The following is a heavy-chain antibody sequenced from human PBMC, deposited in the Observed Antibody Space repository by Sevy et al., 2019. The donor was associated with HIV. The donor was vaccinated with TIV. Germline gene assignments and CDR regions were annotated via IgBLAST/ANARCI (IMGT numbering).Heavy chain of an antibody. CDR3: ARDCSSSTCIWGMDV. Sequence: GGSLRLSCAASGFTFSNYWMSWVRQAPGKGLERVANIKRDGSEKYYVASVKGRFTISRDNAKNSLYLQMNSLRAEDTAVYYCARDCSSSTCIWGMDVWGQGTTVTVSS. CDR1: GFTFSNYW. J-gene: IGHJ6*02. CDR2: IKRDGSEK. D-gene: IGHD2-2*01. V-gene: IGHV3-7*03.